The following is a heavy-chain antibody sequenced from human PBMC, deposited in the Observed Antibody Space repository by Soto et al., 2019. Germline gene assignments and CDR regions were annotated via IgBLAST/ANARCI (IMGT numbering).Heavy chain of an antibody. J-gene: IGHJ4*02. CDR2: ISGSGGST. CDR3: AKDGAWARELELRSPYFDY. D-gene: IGHD1-7*01. CDR1: GFTFSSYA. Sequence: PGGSLRLSCADSGFTFSSYAMSWVRQAPGKGLEWVSAISGSGGSTYYADSVKGRFTISRDNSKNTLYLQMNSLRAEDTAVYYCAKDGAWARELELRSPYFDYWGQGTLVTVSS. V-gene: IGHV3-23*01.